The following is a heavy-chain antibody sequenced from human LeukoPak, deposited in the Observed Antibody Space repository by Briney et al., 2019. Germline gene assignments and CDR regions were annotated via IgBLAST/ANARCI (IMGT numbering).Heavy chain of an antibody. CDR2: INHSGRT. J-gene: IGHJ6*02. V-gene: IGHV4-34*01. CDR3: ARDVVVVPAAIHYSMDV. Sequence: PSETLSLTCAVYGGSFSDYFWGWIRQPPGKGLEWIGEINHSGRTYYNPSLKSRGTIAVDTSKNQFSLNLSSVTAADTAVYYCARDVVVVPAAIHYSMDVWGQGTTVTVSS. D-gene: IGHD2-2*01. CDR1: GGSFSDYF.